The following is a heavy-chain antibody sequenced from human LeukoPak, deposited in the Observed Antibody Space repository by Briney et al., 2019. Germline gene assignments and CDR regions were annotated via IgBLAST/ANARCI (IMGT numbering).Heavy chain of an antibody. CDR3: STDPRLLMY. J-gene: IGHJ4*01. CDR2: IRYDGSNK. D-gene: IGHD2-8*01. V-gene: IGHV3-30*02. CDR1: GFTFSSYG. Sequence: GGSLRLSCAASGFTFSSYGMHWVRQAPGKGLEWVAFIRYDGSNKYYADSVKGRFTISRDNAKNSLYLQMNSLRPEDTALYYCSTDPRLLMYWGHGTLVTVSS.